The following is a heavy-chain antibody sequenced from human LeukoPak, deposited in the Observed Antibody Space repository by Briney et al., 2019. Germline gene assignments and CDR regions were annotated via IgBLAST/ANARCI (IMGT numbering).Heavy chain of an antibody. Sequence: GASVKVSCKASGYTFTCYGISWVRQAPGQGLEWMGWISAYNGNTNYAQKLQGRVTMTTDTSTSTAYMELRSLRSDDTAVYYCARGLLWFGELSNDDYWGQGTLVTVSS. D-gene: IGHD3-10*01. CDR3: ARGLLWFGELSNDDY. CDR1: GYTFTCYG. V-gene: IGHV1-18*01. J-gene: IGHJ4*02. CDR2: ISAYNGNT.